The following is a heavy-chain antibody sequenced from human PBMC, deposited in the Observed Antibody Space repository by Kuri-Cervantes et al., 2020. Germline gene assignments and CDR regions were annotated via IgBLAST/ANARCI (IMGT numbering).Heavy chain of an antibody. CDR1: GFTFSSYA. V-gene: IGHV3-23*01. CDR2: ISGSGIST. J-gene: IGHJ4*02. CDR3: ARDALQTYYYDSSGYYPLDY. D-gene: IGHD3-22*01. Sequence: GESLKISCAASGFTFSSYAMSWVRQAPGKGLEWVSGISGSGISTYYADSVKGRFTISRDNSKNSLYLQMNSLRAEDTAVYYCARDALQTYYYDSSGYYPLDYWGQGTLVTVSS.